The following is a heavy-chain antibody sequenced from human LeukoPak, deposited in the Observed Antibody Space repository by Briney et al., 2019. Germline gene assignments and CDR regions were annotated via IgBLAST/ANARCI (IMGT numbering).Heavy chain of an antibody. D-gene: IGHD3-3*02. V-gene: IGHV1-2*06. CDR3: ARKISGFEATDF. Sequence: ASATVSCTAFGYTFTVYSMHWVRQAPGQGLEWMGRINPNSGDTKYAQKYQGRVTMTRDTSISTAYMELTRLTSDDTAVYFCARKISGFEATDFWGQGTLVTVSS. J-gene: IGHJ4*02. CDR1: GYTFTVYS. CDR2: INPNSGDT.